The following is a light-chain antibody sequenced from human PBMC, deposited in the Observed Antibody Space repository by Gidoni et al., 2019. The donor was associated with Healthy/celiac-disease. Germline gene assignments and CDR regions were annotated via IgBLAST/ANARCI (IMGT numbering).Light chain of an antibody. V-gene: IGKV1-17*01. CDR1: PGIRND. CDR3: LKNNRHPWT. Sequence: DIQMTQSPSSLSASVGDRVTITCRASPGIRNDLGWYQQKPGKAPKRLIYAASSLQSWVPSRFSGSGSGKEFIIIISSLQPEDFATYYWLKNNRHPWTFGQGTKVEIK. J-gene: IGKJ1*01. CDR2: AAS.